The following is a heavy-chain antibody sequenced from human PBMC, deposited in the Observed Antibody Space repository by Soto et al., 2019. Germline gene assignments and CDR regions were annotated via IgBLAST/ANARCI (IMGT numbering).Heavy chain of an antibody. CDR3: AKDQDFWSGYSPVILDY. J-gene: IGHJ4*02. D-gene: IGHD3-3*01. CDR1: GFTFSSYA. V-gene: IGHV3-23*01. CDR2: ISGSGGST. Sequence: LRLSCAASGFTFSSYAMSWVRQAPGKGLEWVSAISGSGGSTYYADSVKGRFTISRDNSKDTLYLQMNSLRAEDTAVYYCAKDQDFWSGYSPVILDYWGQGTLVTVSS.